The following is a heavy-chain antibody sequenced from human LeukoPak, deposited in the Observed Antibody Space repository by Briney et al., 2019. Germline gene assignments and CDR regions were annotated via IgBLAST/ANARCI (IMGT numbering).Heavy chain of an antibody. CDR1: GDSVSINSAA. Sequence: SPTLSLTFAISGDSVSINSAAWNWIRQSPSRGLEWLGRTYYRSKWYDDYAVSVISRITINPDTSKNQFSLQLNSVTPDDTSVYYCAKDSGFGLNGFDPWGQGTLVTVSS. D-gene: IGHD3-16*01. CDR2: TYYRSKWYD. CDR3: AKDSGFGLNGFDP. J-gene: IGHJ5*02. V-gene: IGHV6-1*01.